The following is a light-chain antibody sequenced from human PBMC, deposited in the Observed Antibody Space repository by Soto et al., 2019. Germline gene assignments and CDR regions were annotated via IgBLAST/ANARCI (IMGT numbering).Light chain of an antibody. CDR2: EVS. J-gene: IGLJ3*02. CDR3: SSFTPSSTWV. CDR1: SSDVGSYNG. V-gene: IGLV2-18*02. Sequence: QSALTQPPSVSGSPGQSVTISCTGTSSDVGSYNGVSWFPQPPGTAPKLMIYEVSNRPSGVPDRFSGSKSGNTASLTISGLQAEDEADDYCSSFTPSSTWVFGGGTKLTVL.